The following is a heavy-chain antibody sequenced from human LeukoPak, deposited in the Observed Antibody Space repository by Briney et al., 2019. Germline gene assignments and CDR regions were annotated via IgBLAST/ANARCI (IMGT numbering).Heavy chain of an antibody. CDR3: AKGGGGYSYYGMDV. CDR2: ISWNSGNI. J-gene: IGHJ6*02. V-gene: IGHV3-9*01. D-gene: IGHD5-12*01. Sequence: GGSLRLSCAASGFTFDDYAMHWVRQAPGKGLEWVSGISWNSGNIGYADSMKGRFTISRDNAKNSLYLQMNSPRAEDTALYYCAKGGGGYSYYGMDVWGQGTTVTVSS. CDR1: GFTFDDYA.